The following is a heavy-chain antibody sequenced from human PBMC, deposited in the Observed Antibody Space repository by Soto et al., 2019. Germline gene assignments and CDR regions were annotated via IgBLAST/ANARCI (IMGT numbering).Heavy chain of an antibody. Sequence: GASVKVSCKASGYTFTSCGISWVRQAPGQGLEWMGWISAYNGNTNYAQKLQGRVTMTTDTSTSTAYMELRSLRSDDTAVYYCARDNDSWELLLPDAFDIWGQGTMVTVSS. J-gene: IGHJ3*02. CDR2: ISAYNGNT. CDR1: GYTFTSCG. D-gene: IGHD1-26*01. CDR3: ARDNDSWELLLPDAFDI. V-gene: IGHV1-18*01.